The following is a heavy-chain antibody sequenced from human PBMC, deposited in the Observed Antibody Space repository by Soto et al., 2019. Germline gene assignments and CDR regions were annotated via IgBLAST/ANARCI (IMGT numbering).Heavy chain of an antibody. CDR2: INEDGSEK. Sequence: EVQLVVSGGGLVQPGGSLRLSCAASGFTFSSYWMSWVRQAPGKGLEWVANINEDGSEKNYVDSVKGGFTISRDNAKNSLYLQMNSLSAEDTAVYYCSGPIYFDYWAQGTLVTVSS. D-gene: IGHD6-25*01. J-gene: IGHJ4*02. V-gene: IGHV3-7*03. CDR1: GFTFSSYW. CDR3: SGPIYFDY.